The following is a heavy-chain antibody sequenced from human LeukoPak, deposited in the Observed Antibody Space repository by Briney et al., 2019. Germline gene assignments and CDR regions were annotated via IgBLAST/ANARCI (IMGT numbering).Heavy chain of an antibody. CDR2: INPNSGGT. CDR1: GYTFTGYY. Sequence: ASVKVSCKASGYTFTGYYMHWVRQAPGQGLEWMGWINPNSGGTNYAQKFQGRVTMTRDTSISTAYMELSRLRSDDTAVYYCAREVTESSWSPQNWFDPWGQGTLVTVSS. V-gene: IGHV1-2*02. D-gene: IGHD6-13*01. CDR3: AREVTESSWSPQNWFDP. J-gene: IGHJ5*02.